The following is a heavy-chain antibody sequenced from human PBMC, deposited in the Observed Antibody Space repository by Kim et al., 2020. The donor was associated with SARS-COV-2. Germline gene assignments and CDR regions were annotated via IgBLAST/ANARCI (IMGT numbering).Heavy chain of an antibody. CDR3: AGGAPKVGAWFDP. D-gene: IGHD3-16*01. Sequence: YNPSLKSRVTISVDTANNQLSLKLSSVAAAVTAVYYGAGGAPKVGAWFDPWGQGTLVTVSS. V-gene: IGHV4-34*01. J-gene: IGHJ5*02.